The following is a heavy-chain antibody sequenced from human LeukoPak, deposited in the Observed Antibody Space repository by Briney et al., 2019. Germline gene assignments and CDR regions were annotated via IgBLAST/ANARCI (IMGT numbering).Heavy chain of an antibody. V-gene: IGHV3-13*01. CDR3: ARGPPRGKYYYMDV. CDR2: IGTASDT. J-gene: IGHJ6*03. CDR1: GFTFSSFD. Sequence: PGGSLRLSCAASGFTFSSFDMHWVRQPTGQGLEWVSTIGTASDTYYPGSVEGRFTLSRDNAKNSLYLQMNSLTAGDTAVYYCARGPPRGKYYYMDVWGEGTRSPSP. D-gene: IGHD1-1*01.